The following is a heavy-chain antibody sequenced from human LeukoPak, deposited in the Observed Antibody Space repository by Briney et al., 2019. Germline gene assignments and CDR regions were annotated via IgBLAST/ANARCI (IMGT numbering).Heavy chain of an antibody. D-gene: IGHD4-17*01. CDR3: ARADYGGYKTFDY. J-gene: IGHJ4*02. V-gene: IGHV4-59*01. Sequence: SETLSLTCAVYGGSISSYYWSWIRQPPGKGLEWIGYIYYSGSTNYNPSLKSRVTISVDTSKNQFSLKLSSVTAADTAVYYCARADYGGYKTFDYWGQGTLVTVSS. CDR1: GGSISSYY. CDR2: IYYSGST.